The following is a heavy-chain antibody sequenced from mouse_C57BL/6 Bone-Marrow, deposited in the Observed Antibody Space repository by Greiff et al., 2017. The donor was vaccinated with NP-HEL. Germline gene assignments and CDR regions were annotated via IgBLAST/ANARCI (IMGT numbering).Heavy chain of an antibody. Sequence: EVQLQQSGPELVKPGASVKISCKASGYTFTDYYMNWVKQSHGKSLEWIGDINPNNGGTSYNQKFKGKATLTVDKSSSTAYMELRSLTSEDSAVYYCAFITTASMDYWGQGTSVTASS. D-gene: IGHD1-1*01. CDR2: INPNNGGT. J-gene: IGHJ4*01. CDR3: AFITTASMDY. V-gene: IGHV1-26*01. CDR1: GYTFTDYY.